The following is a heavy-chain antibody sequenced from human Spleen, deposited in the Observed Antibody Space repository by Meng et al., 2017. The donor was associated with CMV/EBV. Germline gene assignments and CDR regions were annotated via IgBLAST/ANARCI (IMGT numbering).Heavy chain of an antibody. CDR1: GFSFSNYR. CDR2: ISSSSSDI. D-gene: IGHD3-10*01. J-gene: IGHJ3*02. CDR3: ARDNGATYYYGSDAFDI. V-gene: IGHV3-21*01. Sequence: GESLKISCAASGFSFSNYRMSWVRQAPGKGLEWVSSISSSSSDIYYADSVKGRFTISRHNAKNSLFLQMNSLRAEDTAAYYCARDNGATYYYGSDAFDIWGQGTMVTVSS.